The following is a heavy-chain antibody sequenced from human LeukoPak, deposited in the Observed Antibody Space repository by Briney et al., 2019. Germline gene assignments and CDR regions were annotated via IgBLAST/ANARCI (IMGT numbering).Heavy chain of an antibody. CDR1: GFTFSSYG. D-gene: IGHD3-16*01. Sequence: HPGRSLRLSCAASGFTFSSYGMHWVRQAPGKGLEWVAVISYDGSNKYYADSVKGRFTISRDNSKNTLYLQMNSLRAEDTSVYYCARDVWGKENYFDYWGQGTLVTVSS. V-gene: IGHV3-30*03. CDR2: ISYDGSNK. J-gene: IGHJ4*02. CDR3: ARDVWGKENYFDY.